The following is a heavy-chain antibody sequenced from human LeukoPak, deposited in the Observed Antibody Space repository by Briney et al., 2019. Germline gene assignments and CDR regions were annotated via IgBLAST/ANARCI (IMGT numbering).Heavy chain of an antibody. D-gene: IGHD3-9*01. Sequence: GASVKVSCKASGYTFTSYYMHWVRQAPGQGLEWMGIINPSGGSTSYAQKLQGRVTMTTDTSTSTAYMELRSLRSDDTAVYYCARSLRYFEIDYWGQGTLVTVSS. V-gene: IGHV1-46*01. J-gene: IGHJ4*02. CDR3: ARSLRYFEIDY. CDR2: INPSGGST. CDR1: GYTFTSYY.